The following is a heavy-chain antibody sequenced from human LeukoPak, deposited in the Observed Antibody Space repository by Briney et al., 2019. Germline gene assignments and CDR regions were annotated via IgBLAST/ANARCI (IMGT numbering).Heavy chain of an antibody. CDR1: GFTSSEFTFSNAW. D-gene: IGHD2-2*01. J-gene: IGHJ4*02. CDR2: FKSKTDGGAT. CDR3: TADNCGSASCYAHY. V-gene: IGHV3-15*01. Sequence: TPGGSLRLSCVASGFTSSEFTFSNAWMSWVRQAPGKGLEWVGRFKSKTDGGATDYAAPVKGRFTISRDVSKTTLFLQMNSLKTEDTAVYYCTADNCGSASCYAHYWGQGTLVTVSS.